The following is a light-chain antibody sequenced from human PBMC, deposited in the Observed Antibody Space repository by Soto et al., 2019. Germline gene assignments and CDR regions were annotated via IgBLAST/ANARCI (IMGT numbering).Light chain of an antibody. J-gene: IGKJ4*01. V-gene: IGKV3-11*01. CDR3: QQRSDWPLT. CDR2: DAS. CDR1: QSVNTY. Sequence: EIVLTQSPATLSLSLGERAIFSCRASQSVNTYLAWYQQKPGQAPRLLIYDASNRATGIPARFSGSGSGTDFTLTISSLEPEDFAVYYCQQRSDWPLTFGGGTKVEIK.